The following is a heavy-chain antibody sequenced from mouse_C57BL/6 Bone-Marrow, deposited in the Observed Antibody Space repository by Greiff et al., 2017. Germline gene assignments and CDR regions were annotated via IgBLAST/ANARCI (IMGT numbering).Heavy chain of an antibody. J-gene: IGHJ4*01. D-gene: IGHD2-4*01. Sequence: VQLQQPGTELVKPGASVKLSCKASGYTFTSYWMHWVKQRPGQGLEWIGNINPSNGGTNYNEKFKSKATLTVDKSSSTAYMQLSSLTSEDSAVYYCARERIYYDPRYAMDYWGQGTSVTVSS. CDR2: INPSNGGT. CDR3: ARERIYYDPRYAMDY. CDR1: GYTFTSYW. V-gene: IGHV1-53*01.